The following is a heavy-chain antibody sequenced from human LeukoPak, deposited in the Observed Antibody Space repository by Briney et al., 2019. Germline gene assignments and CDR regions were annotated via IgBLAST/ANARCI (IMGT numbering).Heavy chain of an antibody. D-gene: IGHD5-18*01. CDR3: ARDRYSYGYRFFY. V-gene: IGHV3-23*01. CDR2: ISESGSGT. Sequence: PGGSLRLSCAVSGLTFSRYAMSWVRQAPGKGLEWVSAISESGSGTYYADSVKGRFTISRDNSKNTLYLQMNSLRAEDTAVYYCARDRYSYGYRFFYWGQGTLVTVSS. J-gene: IGHJ4*02. CDR1: GLTFSRYA.